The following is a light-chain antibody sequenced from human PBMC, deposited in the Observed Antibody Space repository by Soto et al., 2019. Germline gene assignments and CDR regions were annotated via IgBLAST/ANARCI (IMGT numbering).Light chain of an antibody. J-gene: IGKJ2*01. CDR3: QQYAGSPRYA. CDR2: GAS. CDR1: QSVSSSY. Sequence: EIVLTQSPGTLSLSPGERVTLSCRASQSVSSSYLAWYQQKPGQAPRLLIYGASNRATGIPDRFSGSGSGTDFTLTISRLEPEDFAVYYCQQYAGSPRYAFGQGTELEIK. V-gene: IGKV3-20*01.